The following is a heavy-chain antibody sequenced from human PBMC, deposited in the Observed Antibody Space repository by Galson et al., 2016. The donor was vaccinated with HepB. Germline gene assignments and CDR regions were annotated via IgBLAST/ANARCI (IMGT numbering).Heavy chain of an antibody. D-gene: IGHD5-24*01. Sequence: SLRLSCAVSGLDFRRYWMHWVRQTPGKGLVWVSRINADGTATGYADSVKGRFTISRDDAKNTLYLQMNSLRVEDTAVYYCARRMATITSFDYWGRGTLVTVSS. CDR3: ARRMATITSFDY. CDR1: GLDFRRYW. J-gene: IGHJ4*01. CDR2: INADGTAT. V-gene: IGHV3-74*01.